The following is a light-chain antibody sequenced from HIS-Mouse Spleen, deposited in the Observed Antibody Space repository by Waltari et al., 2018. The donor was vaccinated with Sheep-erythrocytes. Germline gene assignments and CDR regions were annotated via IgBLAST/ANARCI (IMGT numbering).Light chain of an antibody. Sequence: EIVLTQSPATLSLSPGERATLSCRASQSVSSYLAWYQQKPGQAPRLLIYDASNRATGLPARFSVSGAGTDFTLTISSLEPEDFAVYCCQQRSNWYTFGQGTKLEIK. V-gene: IGKV3-11*01. CDR1: QSVSSY. CDR3: QQRSNWYT. CDR2: DAS. J-gene: IGKJ2*01.